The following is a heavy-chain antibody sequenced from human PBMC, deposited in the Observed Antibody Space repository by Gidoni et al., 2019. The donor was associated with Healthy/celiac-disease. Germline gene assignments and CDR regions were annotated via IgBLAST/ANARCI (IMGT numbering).Heavy chain of an antibody. D-gene: IGHD3-3*01. Sequence: EVQLVQSGAEVKKPGESLKISCKGSGYSFTSYWIGWVRQMPGKGLEWMGIIYPGDSDTRYSPSFQGQVTISADKSISTAYLQWSSLKASDTAMYYCARQGKDYDFWSGLAYYGMDVWGQGTTVTVSS. V-gene: IGHV5-51*01. CDR1: GYSFTSYW. J-gene: IGHJ6*02. CDR3: ARQGKDYDFWSGLAYYGMDV. CDR2: IYPGDSDT.